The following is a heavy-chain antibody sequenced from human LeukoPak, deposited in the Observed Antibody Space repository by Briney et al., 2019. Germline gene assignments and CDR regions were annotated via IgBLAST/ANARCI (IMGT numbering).Heavy chain of an antibody. J-gene: IGHJ5*02. CDR2: IIPIFGTA. CDR3: AREPYCSSTSCYYNWFDP. D-gene: IGHD2-2*01. Sequence: SVKVSCKASGGTFSSYAISWVRQAPGQGLEWMGGIIPIFGTANYAQKFQGRVTITADESTSTAYMELSSLRSEDTAVCYCAREPYCSSTSCYYNWFDPWGQGTLVTVSS. V-gene: IGHV1-69*13. CDR1: GGTFSSYA.